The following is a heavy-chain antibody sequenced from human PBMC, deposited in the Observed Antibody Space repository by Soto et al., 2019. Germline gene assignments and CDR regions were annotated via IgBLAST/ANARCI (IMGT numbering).Heavy chain of an antibody. D-gene: IGHD6-6*01. Sequence: GGSLRLSCAASGFAFSSHPMSWVRQAPERGLEWVSGISDSGGLTYNADSVKGRFTISRDNSKNTLYLQMNSLRAEDTALYYCARRAFGSSRSFDIWGQGTMVTVSS. V-gene: IGHV3-23*01. CDR1: GFAFSSHP. J-gene: IGHJ3*02. CDR2: ISDSGGLT. CDR3: ARRAFGSSRSFDI.